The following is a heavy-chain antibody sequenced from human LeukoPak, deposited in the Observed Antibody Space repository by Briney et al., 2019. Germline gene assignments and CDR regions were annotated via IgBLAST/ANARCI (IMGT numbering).Heavy chain of an antibody. D-gene: IGHD3-16*01. CDR2: MKGDGSEI. V-gene: IGHV3-7*01. Sequence: PGGSLRLSCAVSGFIFSTYWMMWARQAPGKGLEWVANMKGDGSEIHYVDSVKGRFTISRDNARNSLFLQMNGLRPEDTAVYYCARPAYTAAYDLWGQGTMVTVSS. CDR1: GFIFSTYW. CDR3: ARPAYTAAYDL. J-gene: IGHJ3*01.